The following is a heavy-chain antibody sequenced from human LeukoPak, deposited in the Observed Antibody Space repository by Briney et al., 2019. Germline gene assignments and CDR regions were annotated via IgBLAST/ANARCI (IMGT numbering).Heavy chain of an antibody. D-gene: IGHD3-9*01. CDR2: IKQDGSEK. J-gene: IGHJ4*02. Sequence: PGGSLRLSCASTGFPLSSHWMSWARQAPGKGLEWVANIKQDGSEKYDVDSVKGRFTISRDNAKNSLYLQMNSLRAEDTAVYYCTRDHFEPGVILDYWGQGNLVTVSS. V-gene: IGHV3-7*05. CDR1: GFPLSSHW. CDR3: TRDHFEPGVILDY.